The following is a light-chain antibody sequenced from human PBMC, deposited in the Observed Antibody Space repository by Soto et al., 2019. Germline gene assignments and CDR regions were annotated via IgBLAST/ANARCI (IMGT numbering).Light chain of an antibody. CDR3: QKYCSTWT. J-gene: IGKJ1*01. V-gene: IGKV4-1*01. Sequence: DIVMTQSPDSLAVSLGERATINCKSSQSVLYSSNNKNYLAWYQQKPGQPPKLLIYWASTRESGVPDRLSGSGSGTDFTLNISSLQAEDVAVYYCQKYCSTWTFGQGTKVDIK. CDR2: WAS. CDR1: QSVLYSSNNKNY.